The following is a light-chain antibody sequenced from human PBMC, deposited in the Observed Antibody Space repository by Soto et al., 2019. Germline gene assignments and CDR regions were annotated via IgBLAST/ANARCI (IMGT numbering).Light chain of an antibody. V-gene: IGKV3-20*01. CDR2: GAS. CDR1: QSVSSSY. CDR3: QQYGSSPRT. Sequence: EIVLTQSPGTLSLSPGERATLSCRASQSVSSSYLAWYQQKLGQAPRLLIYGASSRATGIPDRFSGSGSGTAFTLTISRLETEDFAVYYCQQYGSSPRTFGQGTKVEIK. J-gene: IGKJ1*01.